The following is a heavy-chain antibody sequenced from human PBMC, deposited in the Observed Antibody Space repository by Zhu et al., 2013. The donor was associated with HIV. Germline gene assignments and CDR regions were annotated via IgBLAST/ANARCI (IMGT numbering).Heavy chain of an antibody. CDR1: GYTFTGYY. Sequence: QVQLVQSGAEVKKPGASVKVSCKASGYTFTGYYMHWVRQAPGQGPEWMGWINPSGDTNYAQRFQGRVTMTRDTSINTAYMELSRLRSDDTAVYYCARVRGEGDGAYYYHYMDVWGKGTTVTVSS. J-gene: IGHJ6*03. CDR3: ARVRGEGDGAYYYHYMDV. V-gene: IGHV1-2*02. CDR2: INPSGDT. D-gene: IGHD3-10*01.